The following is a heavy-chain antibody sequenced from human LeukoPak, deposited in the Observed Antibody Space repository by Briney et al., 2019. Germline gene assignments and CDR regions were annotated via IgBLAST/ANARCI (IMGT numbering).Heavy chain of an antibody. CDR1: GGSISSGDYY. D-gene: IGHD2-21*02. Sequence: PSETLSLTCTVSGGSISSGDYYWSWIRQPPGKGLEWIGYIYYSGSTYYNPSLKSRVTISVDTPKNQFSLKLSSVTAADTAVYYCARGLDCGGDCYSGGYWFDPWGQGTLVTVSS. CDR3: ARGLDCGGDCYSGGYWFDP. J-gene: IGHJ5*02. CDR2: IYYSGST. V-gene: IGHV4-30-4*01.